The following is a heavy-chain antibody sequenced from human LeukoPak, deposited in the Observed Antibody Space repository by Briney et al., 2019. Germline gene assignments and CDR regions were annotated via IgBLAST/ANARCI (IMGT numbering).Heavy chain of an antibody. CDR3: AREGGDPRWLDP. D-gene: IGHD2-21*02. CDR1: GGSISAFY. CDR2: INNSGST. Sequence: SETLSLACTVSGGSISAFYWTWIRQPAGKGLEWIGRINNSGSTNYNPSLRSRVSMSVDRSKNQFSVTLSSVTAADTAVYFCAREGGDPRWLDPWGQGTLVTVSS. J-gene: IGHJ5*02. V-gene: IGHV4-4*07.